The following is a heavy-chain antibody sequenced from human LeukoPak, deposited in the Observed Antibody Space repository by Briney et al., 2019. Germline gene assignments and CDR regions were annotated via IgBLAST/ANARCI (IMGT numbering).Heavy chain of an antibody. J-gene: IGHJ3*02. D-gene: IGHD3-9*01. CDR2: VNESGGT. CDR3: ARDNRYYDILTGYQDDAFDI. V-gene: IGHV4-34*01. CDR1: VDSFSNYY. Sequence: SETLSLPCAVYVDSFSNYYWNWIRQTPGKGLEWIGEVNESGGTNINPSLKSRVTMSVDTSKNQFSLKLSSVTAADTAVYYCARDNRYYDILTGYQDDAFDIWGQGTMVTVSS.